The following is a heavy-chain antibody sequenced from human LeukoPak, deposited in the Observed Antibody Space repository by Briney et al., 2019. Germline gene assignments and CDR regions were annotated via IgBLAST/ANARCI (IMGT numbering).Heavy chain of an antibody. CDR1: GYTFTSYY. Sequence: ASVKVSCKASGYTFTSYYMHWVRQSPGQGLEWIGIINPSGGSTSYAQKFQGRVTMTRDTSTSTVYMELSSLRSEDTAVYYCARVKSRGAVAGSCDYWGQGTLVTVSS. D-gene: IGHD6-19*01. V-gene: IGHV1-46*01. CDR2: INPSGGST. J-gene: IGHJ4*02. CDR3: ARVKSRGAVAGSCDY.